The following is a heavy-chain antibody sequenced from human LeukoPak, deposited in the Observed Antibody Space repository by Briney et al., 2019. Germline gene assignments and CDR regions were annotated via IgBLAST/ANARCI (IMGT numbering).Heavy chain of an antibody. CDR3: ARDSPHYDILTGYHGGYFDY. V-gene: IGHV3-20*01. CDR1: GFTFDDYG. Sequence: GGSLRLSCAASGFTFDDYGMSWVRQAPGKGLEWVSGINWNGGSTGYADSVKGRFTISRDNAKNSLYLQMNSLRAEDTALYHCARDSPHYDILTGYHGGYFDYWGQGTLVTVST. J-gene: IGHJ4*02. CDR2: INWNGGST. D-gene: IGHD3-9*01.